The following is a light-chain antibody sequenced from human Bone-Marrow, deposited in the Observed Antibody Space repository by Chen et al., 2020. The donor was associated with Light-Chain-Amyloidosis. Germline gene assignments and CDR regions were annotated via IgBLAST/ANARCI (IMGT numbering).Light chain of an antibody. CDR3: SSYTITNTLV. J-gene: IGLJ1*01. Sequence: QSALTQPASVSGSPGQSITISCTGTSSDVGGENHVSWYQQHPDKAPNLMIYEVTNRPSWVPDRFSGSKSDNTASLTISGLQTEDEADYFCSSYTITNTLVFGSGTRVTVL. CDR2: EVT. CDR1: SSDVGGENH. V-gene: IGLV2-14*01.